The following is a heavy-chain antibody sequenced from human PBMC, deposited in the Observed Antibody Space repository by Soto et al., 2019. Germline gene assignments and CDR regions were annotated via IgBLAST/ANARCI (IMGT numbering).Heavy chain of an antibody. Sequence: QITLKESGPTLVKPTQTLTLTCTFSGFSLSTGGVGVGWIRQPPGKALEWLALMYWDDDKRYSPSLKSRLTTTKDTSQTQVVLIMTNMDPVDTATYYCAHRASPPDLEGQLYPYYYYYGLDVWGQGTTVTVSS. J-gene: IGHJ6*02. V-gene: IGHV2-5*02. D-gene: IGHD3-16*02. CDR1: GFSLSTGGVG. CDR3: AHRASPPDLEGQLYPYYYYYGLDV. CDR2: MYWDDDK.